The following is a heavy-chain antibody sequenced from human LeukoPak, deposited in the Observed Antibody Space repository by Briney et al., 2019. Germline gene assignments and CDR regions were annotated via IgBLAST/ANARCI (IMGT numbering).Heavy chain of an antibody. Sequence: GGSLRLSCAASGFTVSTNYVSWVRQAPGKGPEWVSLIHGGGGTYYADSVKGRFTISRDISKNTMYLQMNSLRAEDTAVYYCATREYGSGSYYIGYWGQGTLVAVSS. D-gene: IGHD3-10*01. CDR3: ATREYGSGSYYIGY. J-gene: IGHJ4*02. CDR1: GFTVSTNY. CDR2: IHGGGGT. V-gene: IGHV3-53*01.